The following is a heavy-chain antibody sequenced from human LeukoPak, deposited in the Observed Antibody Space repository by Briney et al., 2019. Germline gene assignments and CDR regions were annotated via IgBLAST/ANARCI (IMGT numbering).Heavy chain of an antibody. J-gene: IGHJ4*02. CDR1: GFTFSNAW. V-gene: IGHV3-15*01. D-gene: IGHD4-17*01. CDR2: IKSKTDGGTT. Sequence: GGSLRLSCAAYGFTFSNAWMSWVRQAPGKGLEWVGRIKSKTDGGTTDYAASVKGRFTISRDDSKNTLYLQMNSLKTEDTAVYYCTTEGAVTTPFDYWGQGTLVTVSS. CDR3: TTEGAVTTPFDY.